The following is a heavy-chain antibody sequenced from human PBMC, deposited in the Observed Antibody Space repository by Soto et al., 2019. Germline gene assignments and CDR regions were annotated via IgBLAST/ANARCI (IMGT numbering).Heavy chain of an antibody. CDR1: GGSISSGGYY. V-gene: IGHV4-31*03. J-gene: IGHJ4*02. Sequence: SETLSLTCTVSGGSISSGGYYWSWIRQHPGKGLEWIGYIYYSGSTYYNPSLKSRVTISVDTSKNQFSLKLSSVTAADTAVYYCARGGYYDSSGYYGDYFDYWGQGTLVTVSS. CDR2: IYYSGST. D-gene: IGHD3-22*01. CDR3: ARGGYYDSSGYYGDYFDY.